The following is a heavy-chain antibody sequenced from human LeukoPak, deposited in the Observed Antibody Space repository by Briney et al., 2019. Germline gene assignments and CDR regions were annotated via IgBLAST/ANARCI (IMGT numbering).Heavy chain of an antibody. Sequence: GGSLRLSCAASGFTFSNYAMTWVRQARGKGLEWVSTISGSGGSTYYADSVKGRFTVSRDNSKNTLYLQMNSLRAEDTAIYYCAKGYRYCSGGSCPSDYWGQGTLVTVSS. D-gene: IGHD2-15*01. CDR1: GFTFSNYA. V-gene: IGHV3-23*01. CDR2: ISGSGGST. J-gene: IGHJ4*02. CDR3: AKGYRYCSGGSCPSDY.